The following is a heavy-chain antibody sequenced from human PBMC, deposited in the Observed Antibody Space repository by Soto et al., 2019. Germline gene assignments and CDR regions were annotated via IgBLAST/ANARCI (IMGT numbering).Heavy chain of an antibody. J-gene: IGHJ6*03. CDR3: ARHPLTTVNPYYYYYMDV. V-gene: IGHV4-4*02. CDR1: SGSISSSNW. Sequence: PSETLSLTCAVSSGSISSSNWWSWVRQPPGKGLEWIGEIYHSGSTNYNPSLKSRVTISVDTSKNQFSLKLSSVTAADTAVYYCARHPLTTVNPYYYYYMDVWGKGTTVTVSS. D-gene: IGHD4-17*01. CDR2: IYHSGST.